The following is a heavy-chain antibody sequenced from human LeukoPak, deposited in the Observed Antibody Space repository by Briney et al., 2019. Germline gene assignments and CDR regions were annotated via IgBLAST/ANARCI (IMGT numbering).Heavy chain of an antibody. D-gene: IGHD1-26*01. CDR1: GFTFSSFS. Sequence: GGSLRLSCAATGFTFSSFSMHWVRQAPGKGLEWVAVISYDGSNKYYADSVKGRFTISRDNSKNTLYLQMNSLRTEDTAVYYCAKGRVGANGYYYGMDVWGQGTTVSVSS. J-gene: IGHJ6*02. V-gene: IGHV3-30*18. CDR2: ISYDGSNK. CDR3: AKGRVGANGYYYGMDV.